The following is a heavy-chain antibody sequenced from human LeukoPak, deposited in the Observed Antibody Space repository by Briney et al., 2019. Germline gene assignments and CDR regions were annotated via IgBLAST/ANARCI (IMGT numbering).Heavy chain of an antibody. CDR2: SYYSGIT. V-gene: IGHV4-59*01. Sequence: SETLSLTCTVSGDSISTYYWSWIRQSPGKGLEWIGYSYYSGITSCNPSLKSRVTMSVDESKNQLSLKVNSVTAADTAVYYCARGEPVDYWGQGTLVTVSS. D-gene: IGHD1-14*01. CDR1: GDSISTYY. J-gene: IGHJ4*02. CDR3: ARGEPVDY.